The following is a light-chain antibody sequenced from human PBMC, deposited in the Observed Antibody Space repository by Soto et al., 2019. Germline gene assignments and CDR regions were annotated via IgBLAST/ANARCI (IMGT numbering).Light chain of an antibody. CDR2: AAY. V-gene: IGKV1-6*01. J-gene: IGKJ3*01. CDR1: QGIRND. Sequence: IQMTQSPSSLSASVGDRVTITCRASQGIRNDLDWFQQKPGKAPKLLIYAAYNLQSGVQARFSGSGSGTDFTLTIRSLQPEDFATYYCLQKYFYPFTFGPGTKVDIK. CDR3: LQKYFYPFT.